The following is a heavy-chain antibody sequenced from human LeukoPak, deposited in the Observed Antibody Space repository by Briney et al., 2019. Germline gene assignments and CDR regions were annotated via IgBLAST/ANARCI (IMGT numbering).Heavy chain of an antibody. CDR3: AKFGVYCSSTSCDNDY. V-gene: IGHV3-30*02. Sequence: GGSLRLSSAASGFTFSSYGMHWVRQAPGKGLEWVAFIRYDGSNKYYADSVKGRFTISRDNSKNTLYLQMNSLRAEDTAVYYCAKFGVYCSSTSCDNDYWGQGALVTVSS. CDR2: IRYDGSNK. D-gene: IGHD2-2*02. CDR1: GFTFSSYG. J-gene: IGHJ4*02.